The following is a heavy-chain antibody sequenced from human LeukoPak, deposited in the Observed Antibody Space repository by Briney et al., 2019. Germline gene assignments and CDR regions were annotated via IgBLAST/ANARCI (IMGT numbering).Heavy chain of an antibody. CDR3: ARETDSGTYSSIPFDY. CDR1: GSTFSNYG. Sequence: GGSLRLSCAASGSTFSNYGMHWVRQAPGKGLEWVAVIWYDGSTSYYADSVKGRFTISRDNSKNTLYLQMNSLRAEDTAVYYCARETDSGTYSSIPFDYWGQGTLVTVSS. V-gene: IGHV3-33*01. J-gene: IGHJ4*02. D-gene: IGHD3-10*01. CDR2: IWYDGSTS.